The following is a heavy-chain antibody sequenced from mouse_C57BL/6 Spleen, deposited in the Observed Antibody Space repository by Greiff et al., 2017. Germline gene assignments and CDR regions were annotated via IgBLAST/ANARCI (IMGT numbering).Heavy chain of an antibody. J-gene: IGHJ2*01. CDR3: ARGRKSNPGYFDS. Sequence: KLVEWVAYISSGSSTIYYADTVKGRFTISRDNAKNTLFLQMTSLRSEDTAMYYCARGRKSNPGYFDSWGQGTTLTVSS. D-gene: IGHD1-1*01. V-gene: IGHV5-17*01. CDR2: ISSGSSTI.